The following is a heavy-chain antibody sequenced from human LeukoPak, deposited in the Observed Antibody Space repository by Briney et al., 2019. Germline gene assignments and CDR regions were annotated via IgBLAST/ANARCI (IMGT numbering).Heavy chain of an antibody. J-gene: IGHJ4*02. CDR1: GFTFSNAW. V-gene: IGHV3-15*01. CDR3: TTDEIVVVPAAIFGY. D-gene: IGHD2-2*01. CDR2: IKSKTDGGTT. Sequence: GGSLRLSCAASGFTFSNAWMSWVRQAPGKGREWVGRIKSKTDGGTTDYAAPVKGRFTISRDDSKNTLYLQMNSLKTEDTAVYYCTTDEIVVVPAAIFGYWGQGTLVTVSS.